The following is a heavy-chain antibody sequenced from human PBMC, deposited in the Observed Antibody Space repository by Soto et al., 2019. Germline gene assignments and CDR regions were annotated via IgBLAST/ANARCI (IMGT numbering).Heavy chain of an antibody. D-gene: IGHD1-26*01. CDR2: ISAYNGNT. CDR3: ARIVGADRRWFDP. CDR1: GYTFTNYG. Sequence: ASVKVSCKASGYTFTNYGLTWVRQAPGQGLEWMGWISAYNGNTNYAQKLQGRVTMTTDTSTTTAYMELRSLRSDDTAVYYCARIVGADRRWFDPWGQGTLVTVSS. J-gene: IGHJ5*02. V-gene: IGHV1-18*01.